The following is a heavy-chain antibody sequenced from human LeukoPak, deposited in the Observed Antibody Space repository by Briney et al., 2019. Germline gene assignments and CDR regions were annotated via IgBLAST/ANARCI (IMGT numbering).Heavy chain of an antibody. CDR3: ARDALLEYSSSGSNWFEP. CDR1: GGTFSSYA. CDR2: IIPIFGTA. V-gene: IGHV1-69*05. D-gene: IGHD6-6*01. J-gene: IGHJ5*02. Sequence: GASVKVSCKASGGTFSSYAISWVRQAPGQGLEWMGGIIPIFGTANYAQKFQGRVTITTDESTSTAYMELSSLRSEDTAVYYCARDALLEYSSSGSNWFEPWGQGTLVTVSS.